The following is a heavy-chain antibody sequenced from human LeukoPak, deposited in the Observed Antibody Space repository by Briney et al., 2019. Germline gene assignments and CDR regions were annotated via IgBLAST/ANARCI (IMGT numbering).Heavy chain of an antibody. D-gene: IGHD3-22*01. CDR1: GGSISSYY. V-gene: IGHV4-59*01. CDR2: IYYSGST. J-gene: IGHJ5*02. Sequence: SETLSLTCTVSGGSISSYYWSWIRQPPGKGLEWIGYIYYSGSTNYNPPLKSRVTISVDTSKNQFSLKLSSVTAADTAVYYCARANYDSSGWKASRSLWFDPWGQGTLVTVSS. CDR3: ARANYDSSGWKASRSLWFDP.